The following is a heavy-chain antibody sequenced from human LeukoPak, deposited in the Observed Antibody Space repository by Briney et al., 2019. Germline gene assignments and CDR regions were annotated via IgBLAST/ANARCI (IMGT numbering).Heavy chain of an antibody. CDR3: AIDGSTSSSCLDP. CDR1: GGTFSSYA. J-gene: IGHJ5*02. D-gene: IGHD2-2*01. V-gene: IGHV1-69*13. CDR2: IIPIFGTA. Sequence: ASVKVSCKASGGTFSSYAISWVRQAPGQGLEWMGGIIPIFGTANYAQKFQGRVTITADESTSTAYMELSSLRSEGTAVYYCAIDGSTSSSCLDPWGQGTLVTVSS.